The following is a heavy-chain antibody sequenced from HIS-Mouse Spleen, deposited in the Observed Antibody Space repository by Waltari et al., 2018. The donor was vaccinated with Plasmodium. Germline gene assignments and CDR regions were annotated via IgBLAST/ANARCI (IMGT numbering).Heavy chain of an antibody. J-gene: IGHJ4*02. CDR3: ARDRITGTSYFDY. Sequence: QLQLQESGPGLGKPSETLSLTCTVSGGSISSSSYYLGWIRQPPGKGLEWIGSIYYSGSTYYNPSLKSRVTISVDTSKNQFSLKLSSVTAADTAVYYCARDRITGTSYFDYWGQGTLVTVSS. CDR2: IYYSGST. V-gene: IGHV4-39*07. D-gene: IGHD1-7*01. CDR1: GGSISSSSYY.